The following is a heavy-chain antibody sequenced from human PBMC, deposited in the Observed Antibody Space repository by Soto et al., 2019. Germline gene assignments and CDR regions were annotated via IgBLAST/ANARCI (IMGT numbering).Heavy chain of an antibody. CDR1: GFTFSDYY. J-gene: IGHJ6*03. CDR3: ARDSAGTTFYYYYYYMDV. D-gene: IGHD1-7*01. CDR2: ISSSGSTI. V-gene: IGHV3-11*01. Sequence: QVQLVESGGGLVKPGGSLRLSCAASGFTFSDYYMSWIRQAPGKGLEWVSYISSSGSTIYYAESVKGRFTISRDNAKNSMYLQMNSLRAEDTAVYYCARDSAGTTFYYYYYYMDVWGKGTTVTVSS.